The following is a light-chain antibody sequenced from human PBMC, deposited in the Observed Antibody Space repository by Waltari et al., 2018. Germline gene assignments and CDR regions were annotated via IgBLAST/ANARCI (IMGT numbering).Light chain of an antibody. CDR3: QQYNRWPPST. J-gene: IGKJ5*01. CDR2: DAA. CDR1: QSVSSK. V-gene: IGKV3-15*01. Sequence: EIVMTQSPATLSVSPGGIATLSCRASQSVSSKVPWYQKKHGAAPSLLIDDAATRATSIPAEFGCSGSGTELTLTISSLQSEEFAVYYCQQYNRWPPSTFGHGTRLEIK.